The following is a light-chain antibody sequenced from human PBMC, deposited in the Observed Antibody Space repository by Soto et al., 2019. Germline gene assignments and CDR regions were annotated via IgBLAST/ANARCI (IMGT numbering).Light chain of an antibody. J-gene: IGKJ4*01. Sequence: EIVLTQSPGTLSLSPGERATLSCRASQSVSSSFLGWYQQKPGQAPSLLIYGASSSATGIPDRFSGSVSGTDFTLTISRLEPEDFAVYYCQQYDNSPLTFRGGTKVEIK. CDR2: GAS. CDR3: QQYDNSPLT. CDR1: QSVSSSF. V-gene: IGKV3-20*01.